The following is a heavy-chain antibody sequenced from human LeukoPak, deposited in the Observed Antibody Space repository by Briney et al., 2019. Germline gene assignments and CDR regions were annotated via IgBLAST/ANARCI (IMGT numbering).Heavy chain of an antibody. CDR1: GGSISSYY. CDR2: IYTSGST. D-gene: IGHD3-3*01. V-gene: IGHV4-4*07. J-gene: IGHJ3*02. Sequence: PSETLSLTCTVSGGSISSYYWSWIRQPAGKGLEWIGRIYTSGSTNCNPSLKSRVTMSVDTSKNQFSLKLSSVTAADTAVYYCARGDDFWSGYYTGAFDIWGQGTMVTVSS. CDR3: ARGDDFWSGYYTGAFDI.